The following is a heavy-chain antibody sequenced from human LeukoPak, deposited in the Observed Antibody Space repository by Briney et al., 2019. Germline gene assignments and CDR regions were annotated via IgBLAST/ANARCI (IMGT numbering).Heavy chain of an antibody. CDR2: IKQDGSEK. D-gene: IGHD7-27*01. CDR3: ARGHWGLDS. V-gene: IGHV3-7*01. J-gene: IGHJ4*02. Sequence: GGSLRLSCVVSTFTFNSNWMSWVRQAPGKGLEWVANIKQDGSEKYYVDSVKGRFTISRDNAKNSLYLQMNSLRAEDTAVYYCARGHWGLDSWGQGTLVSVSS. CDR1: TFTFNSNW.